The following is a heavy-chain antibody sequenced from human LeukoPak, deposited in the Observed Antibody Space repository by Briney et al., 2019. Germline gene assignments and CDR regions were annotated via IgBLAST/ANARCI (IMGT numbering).Heavy chain of an antibody. CDR1: GFTFSDYY. CDR2: ISSSGNTI. J-gene: IGHJ4*02. D-gene: IGHD3-10*01. CDR3: ARIPYGSGNQFDY. Sequence: GGSLRLSCVASGFTFSDYYMSWIRQAPGKGLEWVSDISSSGNTIYYANSVKGRFTISRDNAQNSLYLQMNSLRAEDTAVYFCARIPYGSGNQFDYWGQGTLVTVSS. V-gene: IGHV3-11*04.